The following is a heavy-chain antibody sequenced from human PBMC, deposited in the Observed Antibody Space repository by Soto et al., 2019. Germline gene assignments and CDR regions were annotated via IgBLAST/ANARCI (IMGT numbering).Heavy chain of an antibody. CDR2: INHSGRT. Sequence: QVQLQQWGAGLLKPSETLSLTCAVYGGSFSGYYWSWIRQPPGKGLEWIGQINHSGRTNYNPSLKSRATISVDPSKNQFSLKLNSVTAADTAVYYCARSPMRLLFRYYFDYWGQGTLVTVSS. D-gene: IGHD2-21*02. CDR1: GGSFSGYY. V-gene: IGHV4-34*01. J-gene: IGHJ4*02. CDR3: ARSPMRLLFRYYFDY.